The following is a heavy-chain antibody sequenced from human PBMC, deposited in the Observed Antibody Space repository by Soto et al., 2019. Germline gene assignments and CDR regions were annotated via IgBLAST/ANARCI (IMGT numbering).Heavy chain of an antibody. Sequence: EVQLLESGGGLVQPGGSLRLSCAASGFTFSSYAMSWVRQPPGKGLEWVSVIRGSGGSTYYADSVKGRFTISRDNSKNTLYLQMNSLRAEDMAVYYCAKTYSSGWPDAFDLWGQGTMVTVSS. D-gene: IGHD6-19*01. J-gene: IGHJ3*01. CDR1: GFTFSSYA. CDR2: IRGSGGST. V-gene: IGHV3-23*01. CDR3: AKTYSSGWPDAFDL.